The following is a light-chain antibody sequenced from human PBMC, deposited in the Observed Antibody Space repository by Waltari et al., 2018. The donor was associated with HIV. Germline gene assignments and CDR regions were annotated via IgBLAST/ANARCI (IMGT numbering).Light chain of an antibody. J-gene: IGKJ4*01. Sequence: DTQMTQSPSSLSASVGETVTITCQASQDINYYLTWYDQKPGKSPQLLFYDASKRNSGVPSRFRGGGSGTTFTFTINNLQPEDIATYYCQQYDNLPFTFGGGTKVEI. CDR1: QDINYY. V-gene: IGKV1-33*01. CDR2: DAS. CDR3: QQYDNLPFT.